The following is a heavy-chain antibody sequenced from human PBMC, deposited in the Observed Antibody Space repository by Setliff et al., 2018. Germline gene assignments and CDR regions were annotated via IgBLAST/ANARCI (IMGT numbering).Heavy chain of an antibody. D-gene: IGHD1-26*01. J-gene: IGHJ4*02. CDR2: ISGSGGST. CDR3: AKGGYSGSHYFDY. V-gene: IGHV3-23*01. CDR1: GFTFTSYA. Sequence: GGSLRLSCAASGFTFTSYAMRWVRQAPGTGLEWVSSISGSGGSTYYADSVKGRFTISRDNSNNALYLQMNSLRAEDTAIYYCAKGGYSGSHYFDYWGQRTLVTVSS.